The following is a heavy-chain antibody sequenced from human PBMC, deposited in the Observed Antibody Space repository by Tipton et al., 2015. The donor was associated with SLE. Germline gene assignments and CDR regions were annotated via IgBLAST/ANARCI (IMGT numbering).Heavy chain of an antibody. CDR1: GDSSSSFH. V-gene: IGHV4-59*01. CDR2: IYYIGST. Sequence: GLVKPSETLPLTCTVSGDSSSSFHWSWIRQSPGKGLEWIGDIYYIGSTNYNPSLKSRVTISIDSSKKQFSLNLTSVTAADTAVYYCARDVNRAFDIWGQGTMVTVSS. D-gene: IGHD1-14*01. J-gene: IGHJ3*02. CDR3: ARDVNRAFDI.